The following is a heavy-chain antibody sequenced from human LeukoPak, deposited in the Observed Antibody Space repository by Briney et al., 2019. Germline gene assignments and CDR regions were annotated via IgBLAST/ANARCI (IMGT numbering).Heavy chain of an antibody. CDR1: GYTFTGYY. J-gene: IGHJ4*02. D-gene: IGHD3-3*01. CDR2: INPNSGGT. CDR3: ARGPLLRFLEWLLSY. V-gene: IGHV1-2*02. Sequence: ASVKVSCKASGYTFTGYYMHWVRQAPEQGLEWMGWINPNSGGTNYAQKFQGRVTMTRDTSISTAYMELSRLRSDDTAVYYCARGPLLRFLEWLLSYWGQGTLVTVSS.